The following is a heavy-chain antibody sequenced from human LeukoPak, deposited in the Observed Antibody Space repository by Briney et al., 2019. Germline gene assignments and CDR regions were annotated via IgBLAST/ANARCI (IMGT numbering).Heavy chain of an antibody. V-gene: IGHV1-2*04. CDR3: ARGCRITSGCSVPP. CDR2: INPNSGGT. Sequence: GASVKVSCKASGYTFTGYYMHWVRQAPGQGLEWMGWINPNSGGTNYAQKFQGWVTMTRDTSISTAYMELSRLRSDDTAVYYCARGCRITSGCSVPPWGQGTLVTVSS. D-gene: IGHD6-19*01. J-gene: IGHJ5*02. CDR1: GYTFTGYY.